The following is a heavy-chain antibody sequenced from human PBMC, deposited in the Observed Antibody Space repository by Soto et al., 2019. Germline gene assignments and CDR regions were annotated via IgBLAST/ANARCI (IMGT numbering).Heavy chain of an antibody. D-gene: IGHD2-2*02. J-gene: IGHJ6*02. CDR2: IDPSDSYT. CDR1: GYSFTSYW. CDR3: ARSLVVPAAITNYYYYYGMDV. Sequence: GESLKISCQGSGYSFTSYWISWVRLMPCTCLEWIGRIDPSDSYTNYSPSFQGHVTISADKSISTAYLQWSSLKASDTAMYYCARSLVVPAAITNYYYYYGMDVWGQGTTVTVSS. V-gene: IGHV5-10-1*01.